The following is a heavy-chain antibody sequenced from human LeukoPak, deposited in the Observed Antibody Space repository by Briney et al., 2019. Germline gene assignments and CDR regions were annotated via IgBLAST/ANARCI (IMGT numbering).Heavy chain of an antibody. D-gene: IGHD1-14*01. V-gene: IGHV3-74*01. CDR2: INSDGSST. J-gene: IGHJ4*02. CDR3: ARVATGWLSFDY. CDR1: GFTFSSYW. Sequence: GGSLRLSCAASGFTFSSYWMHWVRHAPGKGLVWVSRINSDGSSTSYADSVKGRFTISRDNAKNTLYLQMNSLRAEDTAVYYCARVATGWLSFDYWGQGTLVTVSS.